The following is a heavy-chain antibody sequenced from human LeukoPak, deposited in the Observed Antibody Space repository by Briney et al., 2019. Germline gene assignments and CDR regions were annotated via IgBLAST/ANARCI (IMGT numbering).Heavy chain of an antibody. Sequence: SETLSLTCTVSGGSISSYHWNWIRQPPGKGLEWIGYIYYSGSTNYNPSLKSRVTISVDTSKNQFSLKLSSLTAADTAVYYCARAKSLSAFDIWGQGTMVTVSS. CDR3: ARAKSLSAFDI. CDR2: IYYSGST. J-gene: IGHJ3*02. CDR1: GGSISSYH. V-gene: IGHV4-59*01.